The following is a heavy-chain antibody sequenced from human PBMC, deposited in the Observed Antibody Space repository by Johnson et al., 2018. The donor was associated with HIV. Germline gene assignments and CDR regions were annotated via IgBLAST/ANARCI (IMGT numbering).Heavy chain of an antibody. CDR2: ISSDGRNK. V-gene: IGHV3-30-3*01. J-gene: IGHJ3*02. CDR1: GFTVSSNY. D-gene: IGHD7-27*01. Sequence: QVQLVESGGGLVKPGGSLRLSCAASGFTVSSNYMHWVRQAPGKGLEWVAVISSDGRNKYYADSVKGRFTISRDNSKNSLYLQMNSLRAEDTAVYYCARQLGSDAFDIWGQGTMVTVSS. CDR3: ARQLGSDAFDI.